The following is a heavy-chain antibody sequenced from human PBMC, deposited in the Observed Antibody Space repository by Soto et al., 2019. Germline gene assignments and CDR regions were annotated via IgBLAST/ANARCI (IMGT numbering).Heavy chain of an antibody. D-gene: IGHD6-13*01. CDR2: ISWNSGSI. V-gene: IGHV3-9*01. CDR3: AKAVEYSSSWYIFGY. CDR1: GFTFDDYA. Sequence: GGSLRLSCAASGFTFDDYAMHWVRQAPGKGLEWVSGISWNSGSIGYADSVKGRFTISRDNAKNSLYLQMNSLRAEDTALYYCAKAVEYSSSWYIFGYWGQGTLVTVSS. J-gene: IGHJ4*02.